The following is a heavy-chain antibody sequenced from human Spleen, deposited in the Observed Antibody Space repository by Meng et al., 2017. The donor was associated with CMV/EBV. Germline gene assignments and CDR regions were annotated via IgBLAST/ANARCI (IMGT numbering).Heavy chain of an antibody. CDR3: ARGPSLYCSTTGCYGVYYFHY. J-gene: IGHJ4*02. Sequence: SETLSLTCTVSGGSISSGGYYWSWIRQHPGKGLEWIGYIYYSGSTYYNPSLKSRVTISVDTSKKQFSLKLTSVTAADTAVCYCARGPSLYCSTTGCYGVYYFHYWGQGTLVTVSS. D-gene: IGHD2-2*01. CDR1: GGSISSGGYY. CDR2: IYYSGST. V-gene: IGHV4-31*03.